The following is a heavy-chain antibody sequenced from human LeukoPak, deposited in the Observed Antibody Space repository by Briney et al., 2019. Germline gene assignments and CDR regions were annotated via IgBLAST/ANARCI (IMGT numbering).Heavy chain of an antibody. CDR3: ARASDPWLQLT. CDR2: IKQDGSEK. J-gene: IGHJ5*02. V-gene: IGHV3-7*05. CDR1: GFTFRNYW. Sequence: GSLRLSCAASGFTFRNYWMIWVRQAPGKGLEWVGNIKQDGSEKRYADSVRGRFSISRDNAQTSLYLQMNSLRAEDAAVYYCARASDPWLQLTWGQGTLVTVSS. D-gene: IGHD5-24*01.